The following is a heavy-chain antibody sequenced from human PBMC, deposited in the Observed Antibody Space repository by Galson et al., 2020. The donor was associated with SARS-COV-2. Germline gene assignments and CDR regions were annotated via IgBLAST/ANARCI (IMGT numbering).Heavy chain of an antibody. Sequence: SGPTLVKPTETLTLTCSVSEFSLTNAGMSVSWIRQPPGKALEWLAQISSNAEKDYRSSLKSRLTISKDTSKSQVVLTLTNMDPGDTATYYCARMVKGPSGYWGNYYYYHMDVWGKGTTVTVSS. D-gene: IGHD3-3*01. CDR3: ARMVKGPSGYWGNYYYYHMDV. CDR1: EFSLTNAGMS. J-gene: IGHJ6*03. V-gene: IGHV2-26*01. CDR2: ISSNAEK.